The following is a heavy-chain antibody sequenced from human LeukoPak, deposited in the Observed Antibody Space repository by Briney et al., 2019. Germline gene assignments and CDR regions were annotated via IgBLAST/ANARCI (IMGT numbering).Heavy chain of an antibody. V-gene: IGHV6-1*01. CDR2: TYYRSKWHN. J-gene: IGHJ4*02. Sequence: SQTLSLTCAISGDSVSSNSAAWNWIRQSPWRGLEWLGRTYYRSKWHNDYAVSVKSRITINPDTSKNQFSLQLNSVTPEDTAVYYCARDPERARDAFDIWGQGTLVTVSS. D-gene: IGHD1-14*01. CDR3: ARDPERARDAFDI. CDR1: GDSVSSNSAA.